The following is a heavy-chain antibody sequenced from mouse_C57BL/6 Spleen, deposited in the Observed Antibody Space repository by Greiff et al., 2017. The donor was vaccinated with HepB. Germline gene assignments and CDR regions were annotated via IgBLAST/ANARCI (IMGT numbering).Heavy chain of an antibody. CDR3: LGAWFAY. Sequence: VKLQQSGAELVRPGASVTLSCKASGYTFTDYEMHWVKQTPVHGLEWIGAIDPETGGTAYNQKFKGKAILTADKSSSTAYMELRSLTSEDSAVYYCLGAWFAYWGQGTLVTVSA. CDR2: IDPETGGT. V-gene: IGHV1-15*01. J-gene: IGHJ3*01. D-gene: IGHD3-3*01. CDR1: GYTFTDYE.